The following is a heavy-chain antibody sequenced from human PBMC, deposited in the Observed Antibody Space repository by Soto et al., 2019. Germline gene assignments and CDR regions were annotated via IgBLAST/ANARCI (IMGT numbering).Heavy chain of an antibody. Sequence: ASETLSLTCAVYGGSFSGYYCIWSRQPPGKGLGWIVEINHSGSTNYNPSLKSRVTISVDTSKNQFSLKLSSVTAADTAVYYCARGSYNWNHRADTTHWFDPWGQGTLVTVSS. D-gene: IGHD1-20*01. J-gene: IGHJ5*02. CDR2: INHSGST. CDR3: ARGSYNWNHRADTTHWFDP. CDR1: GGSFSGYY. V-gene: IGHV4-34*01.